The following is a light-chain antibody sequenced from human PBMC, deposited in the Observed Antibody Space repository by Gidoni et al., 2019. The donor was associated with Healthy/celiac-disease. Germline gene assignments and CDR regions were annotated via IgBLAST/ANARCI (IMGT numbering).Light chain of an antibody. V-gene: IGKV1-39*01. CDR1: QSISSY. CDR3: QHSYSTPRT. CDR2: AAS. J-gene: IGKJ1*01. Sequence: DIQMTQSPSSLSASVADSVTITCRASQSISSYLNWYQQQPGKAPKLLIYAASSLQRGVPSRFSGSGSGTDSILTISRVQHEDFANYYCQHSYSTPRTFGQGTKVEIK.